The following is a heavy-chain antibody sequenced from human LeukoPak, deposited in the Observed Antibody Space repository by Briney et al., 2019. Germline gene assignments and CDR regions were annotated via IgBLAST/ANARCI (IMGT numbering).Heavy chain of an antibody. V-gene: IGHV1-18*01. D-gene: IGHD2-15*01. Sequence: ASVKVSCKASGYTFTTYGISWVRQAPGQGLEWMGWISPYNCNTNYAQKLHGRVTMTTDTSTSPACMELRSLRSDDTAVYYCARDRAVVVAATDYWGQGTLVTVSS. CDR1: GYTFTTYG. CDR2: ISPYNCNT. CDR3: ARDRAVVVAATDY. J-gene: IGHJ4*02.